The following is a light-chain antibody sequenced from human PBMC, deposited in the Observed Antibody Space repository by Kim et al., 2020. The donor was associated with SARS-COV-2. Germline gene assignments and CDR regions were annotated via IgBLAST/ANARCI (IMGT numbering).Light chain of an antibody. J-gene: IGKJ4*01. V-gene: IGKV1-39*01. CDR1: QTIGSS. CDR3: QQSYSLPAT. Sequence: DIQMTQSPSSLSASVGDSVAITCRASQTIGSSLNWYHQKPGKAPKLLIYAASSLQSGVPSRFSGSGSGTDFTLTISSLQPEDFATYYCQQSYSLPATFGGGTKVDIK. CDR2: AAS.